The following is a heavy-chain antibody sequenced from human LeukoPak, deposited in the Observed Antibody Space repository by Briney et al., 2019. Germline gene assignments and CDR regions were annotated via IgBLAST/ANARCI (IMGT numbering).Heavy chain of an antibody. CDR1: GFTFGSYG. CDR3: PKDPVNSSGYYPYYFDY. D-gene: IGHD3-22*01. CDR2: ISGSSGTT. V-gene: IGHV3-23*01. J-gene: IGHJ4*02. Sequence: GGSLRLSCAASGFTFGSYGMSWVRQAPGKGLEWVSGISGSSGTTYYADSVKGRLTISRDNSKNTLYLQMNSLRAEDTAVYYCPKDPVNSSGYYPYYFDYWGQGTLVTVSS.